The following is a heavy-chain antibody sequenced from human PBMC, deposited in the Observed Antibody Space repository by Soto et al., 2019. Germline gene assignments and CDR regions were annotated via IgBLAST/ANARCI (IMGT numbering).Heavy chain of an antibody. Sequence: QVQLQQWGAGLLKPSETLSLTCAVYGGFVSSGSYYWSWIRQPPGKGLEWIGEMSHSGGTHFNPSLKGRVAISVDMSKNQFSLRMSSVTAADPGLYYCARVERGTATTVVDAFDIWGPGTMVTVSS. D-gene: IGHD1-1*01. V-gene: IGHV4-34*01. J-gene: IGHJ3*02. CDR3: ARVERGTATTVVDAFDI. CDR2: MSHSGGT. CDR1: GGFVSSGSYY.